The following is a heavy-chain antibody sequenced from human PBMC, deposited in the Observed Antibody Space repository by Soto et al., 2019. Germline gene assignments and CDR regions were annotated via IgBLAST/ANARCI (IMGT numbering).Heavy chain of an antibody. Sequence: PSETLSLTCAVSGGSISRGGYSWSWLRQPPGKGLEWIGYIYHNGSTYYNPSLKSRVTISADRSKNQFSLNLSSVTAADTAVYYCARASLGWLLSFFDYWGQGTLVTVSS. CDR2: IYHNGST. D-gene: IGHD3-3*01. J-gene: IGHJ4*02. V-gene: IGHV4-30-2*01. CDR1: GGSISRGGYS. CDR3: ARASLGWLLSFFDY.